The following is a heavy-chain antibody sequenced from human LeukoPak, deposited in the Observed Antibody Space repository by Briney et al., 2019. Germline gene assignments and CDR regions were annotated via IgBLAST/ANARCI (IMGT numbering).Heavy chain of an antibody. CDR3: ARIPPVICTNGVCSSPLDY. D-gene: IGHD2-8*01. CDR2: IYYSGST. J-gene: IGHJ4*02. CDR1: GGSISSYY. V-gene: IGHV4-59*01. Sequence: SETLSLTCTVSGGSISSYYWSWIRQPPGKGLEWIGYIYYSGSTNYNPSLKSRVTISVDTSKNQFSLKLSSVTAADTAVYYCARIPPVICTNGVCSSPLDYWGQGTLVTVSS.